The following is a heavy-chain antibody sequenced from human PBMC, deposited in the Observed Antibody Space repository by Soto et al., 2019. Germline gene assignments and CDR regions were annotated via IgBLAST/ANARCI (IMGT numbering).Heavy chain of an antibody. V-gene: IGHV4-39*01. Sequence: QLLLQESGPGLVKPSETLSLTCTVSGGSILDSTYYWAWIRQSPGKGLEWIGTIFYSGGTFYTPSLKSRVTMSVDTSNNQFSLKLSSVTAADTAVYYCERQASGYYYGWFDPWGQGTLVTVSS. CDR2: IFYSGGT. J-gene: IGHJ5*02. CDR3: ERQASGYYYGWFDP. CDR1: GGSILDSTYY. D-gene: IGHD3-22*01.